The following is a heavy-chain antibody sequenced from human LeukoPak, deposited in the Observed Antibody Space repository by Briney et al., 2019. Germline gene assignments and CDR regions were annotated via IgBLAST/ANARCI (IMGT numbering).Heavy chain of an antibody. V-gene: IGHV3-30*04. CDR3: ARDFSDVDLLAPG. CDR2: TTFDGGNN. J-gene: IGHJ4*02. Sequence: QAGGSLRLSCAASGFTFRSFAMHWVRQAPGKGLEWVAVTTFDGGNNYYADSVKGRFTISRDNSKNTLFLQLNSLRPDDTAVYYCARDFSDVDLLAPGWGQGTLVTVSS. CDR1: GFTFRSFA. D-gene: IGHD5-12*01.